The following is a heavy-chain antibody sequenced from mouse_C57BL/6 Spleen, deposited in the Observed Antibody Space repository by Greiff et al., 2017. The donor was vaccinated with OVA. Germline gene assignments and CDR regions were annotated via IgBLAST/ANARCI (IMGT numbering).Heavy chain of an antibody. D-gene: IGHD2-4*01. CDR2: ISSGGDYI. CDR3: TRDRLYYDYAGFAY. J-gene: IGHJ3*01. Sequence: EVKLMESGEGLVKPGGSLKLSCAASGFTFSSYAMSWVRQTPEKRLEWVAYISSGGDYIYYADTVKGRFTISRDNARNTLYLQMSSLKSEDTAMYYCTRDRLYYDYAGFAYWGQGTLVTVSA. CDR1: GFTFSSYA. V-gene: IGHV5-9-1*02.